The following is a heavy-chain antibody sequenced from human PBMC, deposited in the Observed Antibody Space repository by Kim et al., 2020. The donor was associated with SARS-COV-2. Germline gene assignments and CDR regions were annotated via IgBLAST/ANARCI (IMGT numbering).Heavy chain of an antibody. CDR1: GLTFSSYA. CDR2: ISYDGSNK. J-gene: IGHJ4*02. Sequence: GGSLRLSCAASGLTFSSYAMHWVRQAPGKGLEWVAVISYDGSNKYYADSVKGRFTISRDNSKNTLYLQMNSLRAEDTAVYYCARDGDSYYDFWSGPNPFYYFDYWGQGTLVTVSS. D-gene: IGHD3-3*01. CDR3: ARDGDSYYDFWSGPNPFYYFDY. V-gene: IGHV3-30-3*01.